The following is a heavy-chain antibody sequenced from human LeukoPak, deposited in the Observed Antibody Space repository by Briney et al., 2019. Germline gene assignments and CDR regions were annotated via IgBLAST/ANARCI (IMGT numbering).Heavy chain of an antibody. J-gene: IGHJ4*02. Sequence: SETLSLTCTVSGGSISSYYWSWIRQPPGKGLEWIGYIYYSGSTNYNPSLKSRVTISVDTSKNQFSLKLSSVTAADTAVYYCARGASGWRMNFDYWGQGTLVTVPS. D-gene: IGHD6-19*01. CDR1: GGSISSYY. V-gene: IGHV4-59*01. CDR3: ARGASGWRMNFDY. CDR2: IYYSGST.